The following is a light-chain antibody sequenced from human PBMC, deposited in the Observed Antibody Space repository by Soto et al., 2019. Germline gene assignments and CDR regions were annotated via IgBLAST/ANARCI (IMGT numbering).Light chain of an antibody. J-gene: IGKJ2*01. V-gene: IGKV3-20*01. Sequence: EIVLTQSPGTLSVSPGERATLSCRASQSVSTSYLAWYQQKPGQAPRLLIHGASSRASGIPDRFSGSGSGTDFTLTISRLEPEDFAVYYCQQCGTSRYTCGPGTKVNIK. CDR2: GAS. CDR1: QSVSTSY. CDR3: QQCGTSRYT.